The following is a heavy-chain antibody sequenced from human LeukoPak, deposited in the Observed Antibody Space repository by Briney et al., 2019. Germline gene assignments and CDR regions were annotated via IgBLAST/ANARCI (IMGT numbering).Heavy chain of an antibody. J-gene: IGHJ3*02. Sequence: GGSLRLSCAASGFTFSSYGMHWVRQAPGKGLEWVASIRHDVTYKFCADSVKGRFTISRDNSKNTVYLQMNSLRDEDTAVYYCARELGDSGDFDMWGQGTMVTVSS. V-gene: IGHV3-30*02. D-gene: IGHD3-10*01. CDR2: IRHDVTYK. CDR3: ARELGDSGDFDM. CDR1: GFTFSSYG.